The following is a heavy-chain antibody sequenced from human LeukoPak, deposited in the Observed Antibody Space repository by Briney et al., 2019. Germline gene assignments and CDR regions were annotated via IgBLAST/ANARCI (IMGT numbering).Heavy chain of an antibody. V-gene: IGHV4-39*01. D-gene: IGHD2-15*01. CDR1: GDSMCTSSYY. CDR2: IDYSGST. J-gene: IGHJ4*02. CDR3: VRHIAATRYSSWSTCYSADH. Sequence: SETLSLTCNVSGDSMCTSSYYWGWIRQPPGKGLEWIGNIDYSGSTYYNPSLKSRVTMSVDTPKNQFSLTVSSVTASDTAVYYCVRHIAATRYSSWSTCYSADHWSQGTLVTVSS.